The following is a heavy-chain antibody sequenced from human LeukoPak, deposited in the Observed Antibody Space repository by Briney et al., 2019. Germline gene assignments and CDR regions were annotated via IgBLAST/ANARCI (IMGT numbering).Heavy chain of an antibody. Sequence: ASVKVSCKASGRTFSSYAISWVRQAPGQGLEWMGGIIPIFGTANYAQKLQGRVTITADESTSTAYMELSSLRSEDTAVYYCARGYYDSSGYYLWGQGTLVTVSS. CDR2: IIPIFGTA. J-gene: IGHJ5*02. CDR1: GRTFSSYA. D-gene: IGHD3-22*01. V-gene: IGHV1-69*13. CDR3: ARGYYDSSGYYL.